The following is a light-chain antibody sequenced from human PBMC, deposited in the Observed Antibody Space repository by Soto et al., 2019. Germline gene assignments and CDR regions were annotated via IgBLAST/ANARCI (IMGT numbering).Light chain of an antibody. V-gene: IGLV2-14*01. CDR2: DVS. Sequence: QSALTQPASVSGSTGQSITISCTGTSSDVGGYNYVSWYQQHPGKAPKLIIYDVSNRPSGVSNRFSGSKSGNTSSLTISGLQAEDEADYYCSSYTSSRFYVFGTGTKVTVL. J-gene: IGLJ1*01. CDR1: SSDVGGYNY. CDR3: SSYTSSRFYV.